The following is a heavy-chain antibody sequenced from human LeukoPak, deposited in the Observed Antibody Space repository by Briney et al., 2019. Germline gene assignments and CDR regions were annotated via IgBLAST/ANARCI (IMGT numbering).Heavy chain of an antibody. CDR2: IYYSGST. D-gene: IGHD4-11*01. Sequence: SETLSLTCTVSGGSISSSSYYWGWIRQPPGKGLEWIGSIYYSGSTYYNPSLKSRVTISVDTSKNQFSLKLSSVTAADTAVYYCARVLGTTAPYFDYWGQGTLVTVSS. CDR3: ARVLGTTAPYFDY. CDR1: GGSISSSSYY. V-gene: IGHV4-39*07. J-gene: IGHJ4*02.